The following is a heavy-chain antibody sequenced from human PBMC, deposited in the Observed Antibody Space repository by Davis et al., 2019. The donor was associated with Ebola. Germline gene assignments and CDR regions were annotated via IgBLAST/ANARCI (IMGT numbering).Heavy chain of an antibody. D-gene: IGHD3-3*01. V-gene: IGHV3-30-3*02. CDR2: ISYDGSNK. Sequence: PGGSLRLSCAASGFTFSSYAMHWVRQAPGKGLEWVAVISYDGSNKYYADSVKGRFTISRDNSKNTLYLQMNSLRAEDTAVYYCASRGVWKSGSSPHHAFDIWGQGTMVTVSS. J-gene: IGHJ3*02. CDR3: ASRGVWKSGSSPHHAFDI. CDR1: GFTFSSYA.